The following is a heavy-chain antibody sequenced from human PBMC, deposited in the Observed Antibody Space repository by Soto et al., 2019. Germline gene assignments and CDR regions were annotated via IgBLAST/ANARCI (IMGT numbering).Heavy chain of an antibody. V-gene: IGHV3-64*01. Sequence: EVHLVESGGGLVQPGGSLRLSCAASGFTFSTYAMYWVRQAPGMGLEFVSAINSDGARTYYGKSVRDRFTISRDNSRNTLYLQMGSLGTEDMAVYFCARELGATGGLDHWGQGILVTVSS. J-gene: IGHJ4*02. CDR2: INSDGART. CDR1: GFTFSTYA. D-gene: IGHD3-16*01. CDR3: ARELGATGGLDH.